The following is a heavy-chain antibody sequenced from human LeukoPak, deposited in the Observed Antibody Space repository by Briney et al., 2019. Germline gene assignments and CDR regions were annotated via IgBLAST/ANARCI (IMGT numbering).Heavy chain of an antibody. CDR1: GGSFSGYY. V-gene: IGHV4-34*01. CDR3: ARRRSGSYYRNYYYYYMDV. Sequence: PSETLSLTCAVYGGSFSGYYWSWIRQPPGKGLEWIGEINHSGSTNYNPSLKSRVTISVDTSKNQFSLELSSVTAADTAVYYCARRRSGSYYRNYYYYYMDVWGKGTTVTISS. D-gene: IGHD1-26*01. CDR2: INHSGST. J-gene: IGHJ6*03.